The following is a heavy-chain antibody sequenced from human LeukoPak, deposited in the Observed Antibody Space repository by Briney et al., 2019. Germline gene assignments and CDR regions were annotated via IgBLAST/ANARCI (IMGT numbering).Heavy chain of an antibody. J-gene: IGHJ6*02. CDR1: GGSISSYY. CDR3: ARVPSMVTWGGYYGMDV. CDR2: IYYSGST. Sequence: SETLSLTCTVSGGSISSYYWSWIRQPPGKGLEWIGYIYYSGSTNYNPSLKSRVTISVDTSKNQFSLKLSSVTAADTAVYYCARVPSMVTWGGYYGMDVWGQGTTVTVSS. V-gene: IGHV4-59*01. D-gene: IGHD5-18*01.